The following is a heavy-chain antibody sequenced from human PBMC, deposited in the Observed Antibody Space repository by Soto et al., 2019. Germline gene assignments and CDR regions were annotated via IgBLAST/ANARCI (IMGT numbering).Heavy chain of an antibody. J-gene: IGHJ6*02. V-gene: IGHV1-69*08. CDR2: IIPIFGIA. D-gene: IGHD2-2*01. Sequence: QVQLLQSGAEVKKPGSSVKVSCKASGGTFSRYSITWVRQAPGHGLEWIGRIIPIFGIASYAQKFQGRVTITADESMSTAYMELSSMRSDDTAVYYCAREDRDRETGLVPAAIDGMDVWGQGTTVTVSS. CDR3: AREDRDRETGLVPAAIDGMDV. CDR1: GGTFSRYS.